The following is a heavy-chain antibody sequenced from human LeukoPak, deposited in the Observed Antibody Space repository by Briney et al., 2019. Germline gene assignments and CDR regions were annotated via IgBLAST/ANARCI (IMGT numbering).Heavy chain of an antibody. J-gene: IGHJ4*02. D-gene: IGHD1-26*01. V-gene: IGHV4-61*01. CDR2: IYYSGSTY. CDR1: GGSVNSGNYY. Sequence: SETLSLTCTVSGGSVNSGNYYWSWIRQPPGKGLEWIGYIYYSGSTYYYNPSLESRVTISLDTSKNQFSLKLSSVTAADTAVYYCARDREWELQSLRYFDYWGQGTLVTVSS. CDR3: ARDREWELQSLRYFDY.